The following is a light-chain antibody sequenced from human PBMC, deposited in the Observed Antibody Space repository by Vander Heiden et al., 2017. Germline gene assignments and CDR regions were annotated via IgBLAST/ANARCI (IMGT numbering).Light chain of an antibody. CDR3: QQDNNWPRT. V-gene: IGKV3-15*01. CDR1: QSVSSN. J-gene: IGKJ2*01. Sequence: EIVMTQSPATLSVSPGERATLSCRASQSVSSNLAWYQQKPGQAPRLLIYGASNRATGIPARFSGSGSGTEFTLTISSLQSEDFAVYYCQQDNNWPRTFGQGTKLEIK. CDR2: GAS.